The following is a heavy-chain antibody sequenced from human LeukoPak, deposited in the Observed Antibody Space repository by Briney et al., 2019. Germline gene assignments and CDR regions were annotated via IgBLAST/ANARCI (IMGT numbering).Heavy chain of an antibody. CDR2: ISGSGSAT. Sequence: GGSLRLSCAASGFTFRSYAMNWVRQAPGKGLEWVSAISGSGSATYYADTVKGRFTISRDNSKNTLYLQMNSLRAEDTAVYYCAKDQYGEAFDIWGPGTMVTVSS. CDR1: GFTFRSYA. D-gene: IGHD4-17*01. J-gene: IGHJ3*02. V-gene: IGHV3-23*01. CDR3: AKDQYGEAFDI.